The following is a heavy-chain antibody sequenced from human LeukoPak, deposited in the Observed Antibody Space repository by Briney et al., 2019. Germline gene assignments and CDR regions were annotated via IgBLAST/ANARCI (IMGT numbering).Heavy chain of an antibody. CDR2: INHSGST. D-gene: IGHD6-13*01. CDR1: DGSFSGYY. CDR3: ARGPGYSSSDGAFDI. V-gene: IGHV4-34*01. J-gene: IGHJ3*02. Sequence: SETLSLTCAVYDGSFSGYYWSWIRQPPGKGLEWIGEINHSGSTNYNPSLKSRVTISVDTSKNQFSLKLSSVAAADTAVYYCARGPGYSSSDGAFDIWGQGTMVTVSS.